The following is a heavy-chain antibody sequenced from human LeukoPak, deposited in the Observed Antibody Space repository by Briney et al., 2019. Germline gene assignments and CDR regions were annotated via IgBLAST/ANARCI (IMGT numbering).Heavy chain of an antibody. CDR3: ARVKGWPPGWFDP. V-gene: IGHV4-38-2*02. J-gene: IGHJ5*02. CDR2: ICHSGST. D-gene: IGHD5-24*01. CDR1: GYSISSGYY. Sequence: SETLSLTCTVSGYSISSGYYWGWIRQPPGKGLEWIGSICHSGSTYYNPSLKGRVTISVDTSKNPFSLKLSSVTAADTAVYYCARVKGWPPGWFDPWGQGTLVTVSS.